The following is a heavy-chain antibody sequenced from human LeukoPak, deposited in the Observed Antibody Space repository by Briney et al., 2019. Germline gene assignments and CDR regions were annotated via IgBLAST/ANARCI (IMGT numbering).Heavy chain of an antibody. J-gene: IGHJ3*01. CDR3: ARWGIGDLRNTFDL. CDR1: GYTFTEYY. V-gene: IGHV1-2*02. CDR2: INPHSGGT. D-gene: IGHD3-10*01. Sequence: ASVKVSCKASGYTFTEYYMHWVRQAPGQGLEWMGWINPHSGGTNYAQKFQGRVTMTRDTSISTAYMELSRLRADDTAVYYCARWGIGDLRNTFDLWGHGTMVTVSS.